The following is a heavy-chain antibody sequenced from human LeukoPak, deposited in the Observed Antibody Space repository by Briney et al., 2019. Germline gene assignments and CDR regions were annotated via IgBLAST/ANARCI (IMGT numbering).Heavy chain of an antibody. J-gene: IGHJ4*02. D-gene: IGHD2/OR15-2a*01. CDR2: IYYSGST. Sequence: SETLSLTCTVSGGSISSSYYYWGWIRQPPGKGLEWIGSIYYSGSTYYNPSLKSRVTISVDRSKNQFSLKLSSVTAADTAVYYCARVVIPGYYFDYWGQGTLVTVSS. CDR1: GGSISSSYYY. CDR3: ARVVIPGYYFDY. V-gene: IGHV4-39*07.